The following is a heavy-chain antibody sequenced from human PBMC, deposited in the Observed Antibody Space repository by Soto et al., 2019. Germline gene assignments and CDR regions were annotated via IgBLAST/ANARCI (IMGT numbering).Heavy chain of an antibody. D-gene: IGHD1-26*01. CDR3: ASEWWENGAFDI. J-gene: IGHJ3*02. CDR2: ISAYNDNT. Sequence: ASVKVSCKASGYTFTSYGISWVRQAPGQGLEWMGWISAYNDNTNCAQKLQGRVTMTTDTSTSTAYMELRSLRSDDTAVYYCASEWWENGAFDIWGQGTMVTVSS. V-gene: IGHV1-18*01. CDR1: GYTFTSYG.